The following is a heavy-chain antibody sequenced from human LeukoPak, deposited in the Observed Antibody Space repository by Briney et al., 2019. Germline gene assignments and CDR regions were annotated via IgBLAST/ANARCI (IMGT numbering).Heavy chain of an antibody. CDR1: GFTFSSHW. D-gene: IGHD4-17*01. J-gene: IGHJ3*02. Sequence: GGSLRLSCAGSGFTFSSHWMNWVRQAPGKGLEWVASIKDDGSEKHFLDSVNGRFAISRDNAKNSLYLQMNSLRAEDTALYHCASSTVTNLWAFDIWGQGTMVTVSS. CDR3: ASSTVTNLWAFDI. CDR2: IKDDGSEK. V-gene: IGHV3-7*05.